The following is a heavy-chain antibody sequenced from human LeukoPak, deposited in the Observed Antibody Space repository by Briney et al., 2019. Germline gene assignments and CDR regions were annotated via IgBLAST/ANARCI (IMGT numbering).Heavy chain of an antibody. D-gene: IGHD4-11*01. CDR1: GGTFSSYA. J-gene: IGHJ4*02. CDR3: ARVGAADYSNHVTYYFDY. Sequence: ASVKVSCKASGGTFSSYAISWVRQAPGQGLEWMGGIIPIFGTANYAQKFQGRVTITADESTSTAYMELSSLRSEDTAVYYCARVGAADYSNHVTYYFDYWGQGTLVTVSS. CDR2: IIPIFGTA. V-gene: IGHV1-69*13.